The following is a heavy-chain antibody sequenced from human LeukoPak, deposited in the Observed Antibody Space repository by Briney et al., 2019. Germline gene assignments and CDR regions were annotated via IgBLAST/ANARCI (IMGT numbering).Heavy chain of an antibody. D-gene: IGHD3-22*01. V-gene: IGHV3-23*01. CDR2: ISDNSGRT. J-gene: IGHJ5*02. CDR1: GFSFRTYA. CDR3: AREYDSSWPS. Sequence: AGGSLRLSCAASGFSFRTYAMSWVRQAPGKGLEWVSAISDNSGRTYYADSVKGRFTISRDNSKNTLSVQMNSLRAEDTAVYYCAREYDSSWPSWGQGTLVTVSS.